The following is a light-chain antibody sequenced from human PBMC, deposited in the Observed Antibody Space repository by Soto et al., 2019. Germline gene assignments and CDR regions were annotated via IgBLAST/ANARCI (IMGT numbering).Light chain of an antibody. J-gene: IGKJ2*01. CDR2: GAS. CDR3: QQYGSSPYT. CDR1: QIVNSGY. V-gene: IGKV3-20*01. Sequence: EIVLTQSPGTLSLSPGERATLSCRASQIVNSGYLAWYQQKPGQAPRLLLYGASNRTTGIPDRFSGSGSGTDFTLSISRMEPEDFAVYSCQQYGSSPYTFGQGTKLEI.